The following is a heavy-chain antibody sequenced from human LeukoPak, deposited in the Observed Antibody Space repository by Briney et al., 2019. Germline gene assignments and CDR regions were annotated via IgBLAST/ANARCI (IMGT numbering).Heavy chain of an antibody. Sequence: GGSLRLSCAASGFSFSTYWMAWVRRAPGRGLEWVANMKGDGSDKYYLESVTGRFTISRDNAKNSLYLQMNSLGAEDTGVYYCASYRVSHGMDVWGQGTTVTVSS. CDR1: GFSFSTYW. CDR3: ASYRVSHGMDV. V-gene: IGHV3-7*01. CDR2: MKGDGSDK. J-gene: IGHJ6*02. D-gene: IGHD1-26*01.